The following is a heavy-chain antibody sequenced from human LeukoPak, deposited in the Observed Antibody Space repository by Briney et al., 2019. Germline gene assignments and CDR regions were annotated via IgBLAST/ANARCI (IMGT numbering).Heavy chain of an antibody. D-gene: IGHD3-3*01. J-gene: IGHJ3*02. CDR3: ARVNTSLGITIFGVAPDTFDI. V-gene: IGHV4-59*01. CDR2: IYYSGST. Sequence: SETLSLTCTVSGGSISSYYCSWIRQPPGKGLEWIGYIYYSGSTNYNPSLKSRVTISVDTSKNQFSLKLSSVTAADTAVYYCARVNTSLGITIFGVAPDTFDIWGQGTMVTVSS. CDR1: GGSISSYY.